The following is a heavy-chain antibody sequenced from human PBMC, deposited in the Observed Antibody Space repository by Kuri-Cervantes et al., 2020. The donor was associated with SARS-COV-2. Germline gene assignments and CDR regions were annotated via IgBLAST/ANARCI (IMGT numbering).Heavy chain of an antibody. V-gene: IGHV1-8*03. D-gene: IGHD6-6*01. Sequence: ASVKVSCKASGGTFSSYAINWVRQATGQGLEWMGWMNPNSGNTGYAQKFQGRVTITRNTSISTAYMELSSLRSEDTAVYYCARSSSSSVYYYYYMDVWGKGTTVTVSS. CDR3: ARSSSSSVYYYYYMDV. CDR1: GGTFSSYA. J-gene: IGHJ6*03. CDR2: MNPNSGNT.